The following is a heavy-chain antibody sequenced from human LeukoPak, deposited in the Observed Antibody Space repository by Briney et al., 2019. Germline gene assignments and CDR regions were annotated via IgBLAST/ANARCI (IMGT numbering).Heavy chain of an antibody. CDR2: ITYDGGNE. V-gene: IGHV3-30*18. D-gene: IGHD3-10*01. CDR1: GFSFKDYN. Sequence: GGSLRLSCAASGFSFKDYNMHWVRQAPGKGLEWVAVITYDGGNEYYTDSVKGRFTISRDNSKSTLYLQMNSLRAEDTAVYYCTKLARAPRDFDYWGQGTLVTVSS. CDR3: TKLARAPRDFDY. J-gene: IGHJ4*01.